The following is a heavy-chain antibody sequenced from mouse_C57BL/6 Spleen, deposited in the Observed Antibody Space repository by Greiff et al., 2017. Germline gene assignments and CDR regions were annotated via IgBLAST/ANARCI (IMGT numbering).Heavy chain of an antibody. CDR1: GFTFSDYG. V-gene: IGHV5-15*04. CDR2: ISNLAYSI. Sequence: EVMLVESGGGLVQPGGSLKLSCAASGFTFSDYGMAWVRQAPRKGPEWVAFISNLAYSIYYADTVTGRFTISRENAKNTLYLEMSSLRSEDTAMYYCARRGQLRAMGYWGQGPSVTVSS. D-gene: IGHD3-2*02. J-gene: IGHJ4*01. CDR3: ARRGQLRAMGY.